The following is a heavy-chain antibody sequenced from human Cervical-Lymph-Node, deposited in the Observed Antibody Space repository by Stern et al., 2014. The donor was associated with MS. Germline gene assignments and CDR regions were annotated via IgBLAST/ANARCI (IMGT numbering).Heavy chain of an antibody. Sequence: VQLVESGGGLVQPGGSLRLSCAASGFTFSSYWMHWVRQAPGKGLAWVSRINSDGSSTSYADSVKGRFTISRDNAKNTLYLQMNSLRAEDTAVYYCAREDYGDYVFYDYWGQGTLVTVSS. D-gene: IGHD4-17*01. J-gene: IGHJ4*02. V-gene: IGHV3-74*02. CDR3: AREDYGDYVFYDY. CDR2: INSDGSST. CDR1: GFTFSSYW.